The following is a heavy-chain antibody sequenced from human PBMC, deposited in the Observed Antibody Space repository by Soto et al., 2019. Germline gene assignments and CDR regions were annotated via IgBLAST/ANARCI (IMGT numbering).Heavy chain of an antibody. Sequence: QVQLVESGGGVVQPGRSLRLSCAASGFTFSSYGMHWVRQAPGKGLEWVAVIWYDGSNKYYADSVKGRFTISRDNSKNPLYLQMNSLRAEDTAVYYCARDGRFGTIDLDYWGQGTLVTVSS. V-gene: IGHV3-33*01. CDR1: GFTFSSYG. J-gene: IGHJ4*02. CDR2: IWYDGSNK. CDR3: ARDGRFGTIDLDY. D-gene: IGHD3-10*01.